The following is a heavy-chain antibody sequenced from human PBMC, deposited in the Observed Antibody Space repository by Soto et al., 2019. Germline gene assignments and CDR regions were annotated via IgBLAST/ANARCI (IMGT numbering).Heavy chain of an antibody. CDR2: ISAYNGNI. CDR1: GYTFTNYG. CDR3: ARDRYYYDSSGYYLFDY. D-gene: IGHD3-22*01. Sequence: QVQLVQSGAEVKKPGASVKVSCKASGYTFTNYGISWVRQAPGQGLEWMGWISAYNGNINYAQKFQGRVTMTTDTSTSTAYIELRSLISDDTAVYYCARDRYYYDSSGYYLFDYWGQGTLVTVSS. J-gene: IGHJ4*02. V-gene: IGHV1-18*01.